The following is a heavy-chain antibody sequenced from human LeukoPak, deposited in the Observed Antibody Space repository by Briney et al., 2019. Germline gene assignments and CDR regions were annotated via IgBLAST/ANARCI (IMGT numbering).Heavy chain of an antibody. D-gene: IGHD3-10*01. V-gene: IGHV4-38-2*01. J-gene: IGHJ6*04. Sequence: SETLSLTCAVSGYSISSVYYWGWIRQPPGKGLEWIGPIYHSGSTYYNPSLKSRVTISVDTSKNQFSLKLSSVTAADTAVYYCARVLRGYYGSGTLDVWGKGTTVTVSS. CDR2: IYHSGST. CDR3: ARVLRGYYGSGTLDV. CDR1: GYSISSVYY.